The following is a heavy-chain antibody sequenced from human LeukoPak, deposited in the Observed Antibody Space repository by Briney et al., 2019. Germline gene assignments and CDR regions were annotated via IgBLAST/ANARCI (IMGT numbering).Heavy chain of an antibody. Sequence: GGSLRLSCAVSGFTVSGDYMSWVRQAPGKGLEWVSVMYDGGATYYADSVKGRFTISRDNSKNSLYLQMNSLRAEDTAVYYCARPSWKVGYYSFDYWGQGTLVTVSS. V-gene: IGHV3-53*01. CDR1: GFTVSGDY. J-gene: IGHJ4*02. D-gene: IGHD3-22*01. CDR2: MYDGGAT. CDR3: ARPSWKVGYYSFDY.